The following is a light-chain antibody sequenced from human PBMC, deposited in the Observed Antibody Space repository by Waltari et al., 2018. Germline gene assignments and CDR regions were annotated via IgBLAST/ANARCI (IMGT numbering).Light chain of an antibody. J-gene: IGKJ1*01. CDR3: QQGNSNPWT. CDR1: QAISSY. CDR2: YAN. V-gene: IGKV1-13*02. Sequence: IQMSQSPSSLSASVGDRVTITCRASQAISSYLNWYQQKPGKAPKLLIYYANSLASGVPSRFSGSGSGTEFTLTISSLQPEDFATYYCQQGNSNPWTFGQGTKVEIK.